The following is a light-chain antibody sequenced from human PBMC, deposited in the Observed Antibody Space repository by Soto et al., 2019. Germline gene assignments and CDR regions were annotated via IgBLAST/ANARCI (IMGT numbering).Light chain of an antibody. CDR3: QVWDSSSDPRV. Sequence: SYELTQPPSVSVAPGKTARITCGENNIGSKSVHWYQQKPGQAPVLVIYYDSDRPSGIPERFSGSKSGNTATLTISRVEVGDEADYYCQVWDSSSDPRVFCTGTKVTVL. CDR2: YDS. V-gene: IGLV3-21*04. CDR1: NIGSKS. J-gene: IGLJ1*01.